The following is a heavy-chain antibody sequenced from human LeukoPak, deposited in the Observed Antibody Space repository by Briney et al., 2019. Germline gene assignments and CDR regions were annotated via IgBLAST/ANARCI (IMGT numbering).Heavy chain of an antibody. Sequence: GGSLRLSCAASGFTFSSYWMSWVRQAPGKGLEWVANIKQDGSEKYYADSVKGRFTISRDNAKNSLYLQMNSLRAEDTAVYYCARDSVTVVITTSPYYYYMDIWGKGTTVTISS. V-gene: IGHV3-7*01. CDR2: IKQDGSEK. D-gene: IGHD3-22*01. CDR1: GFTFSSYW. J-gene: IGHJ6*03. CDR3: ARDSVTVVITTSPYYYYMDI.